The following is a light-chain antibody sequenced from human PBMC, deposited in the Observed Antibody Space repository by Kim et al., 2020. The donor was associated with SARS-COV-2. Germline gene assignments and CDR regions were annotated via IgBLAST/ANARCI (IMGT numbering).Light chain of an antibody. CDR1: SSNIGDNT. CDR3: AAWDDRLKGVV. Sequence: GQRVTISCSGSSSNIGDNTVNWYQQLPGTTPKVLIYSNNQRPSGVPDRISGSKSGTSASLAISGLQSEDEADYYCAAWDDRLKGVVFGGGTQLTVL. CDR2: SNN. J-gene: IGLJ2*01. V-gene: IGLV1-44*01.